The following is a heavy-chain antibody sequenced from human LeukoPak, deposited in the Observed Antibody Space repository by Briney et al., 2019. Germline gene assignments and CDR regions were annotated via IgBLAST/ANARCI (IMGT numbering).Heavy chain of an antibody. Sequence: GGSLRLSCAASGFTFSSYEMNWVRQAPGKGLEWVSAISGSGGSTYYADSVKGRFTISRDNSKNTLYLQMNSLRAEDTAVYYCAKGRHSGSYHWGQGTLVTVSS. CDR3: AKGRHSGSYH. J-gene: IGHJ5*02. D-gene: IGHD1-26*01. CDR1: GFTFSSYE. CDR2: ISGSGGST. V-gene: IGHV3-23*01.